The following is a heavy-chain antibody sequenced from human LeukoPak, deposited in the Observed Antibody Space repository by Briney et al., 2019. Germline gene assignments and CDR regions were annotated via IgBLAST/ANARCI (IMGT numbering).Heavy chain of an antibody. CDR1: GFTFNRHW. Sequence: PGGSLRLSCAASGFTFNRHWMHWVRQAPGKGLVWVSRSNRDGSSTVYADSVKGRFTISRDNAKNTLYLQMNSLRAEDTAVYYCARGAGIYYTTGWTGWFDPWGQGTLVTVTS. V-gene: IGHV3-74*01. CDR2: SNRDGSST. CDR3: ARGAGIYYTTGWTGWFDP. J-gene: IGHJ5*02. D-gene: IGHD6-19*01.